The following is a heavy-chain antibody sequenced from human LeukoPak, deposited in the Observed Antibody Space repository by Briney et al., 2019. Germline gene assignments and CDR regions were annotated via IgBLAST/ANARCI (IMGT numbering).Heavy chain of an antibody. Sequence: GASVTVSCKASGGTSSSYAISWVRQAPGQGLEWMGGIIPIFGTANYAQKFQGRVTMTRDTSISTAFMDLSRLSSDDTAIYYCARDIYCSGGSCSLRYYHGLDVWGQGTTVTVSS. CDR2: IIPIFGTA. V-gene: IGHV1-69*05. J-gene: IGHJ6*02. D-gene: IGHD2-15*01. CDR1: GGTSSSYA. CDR3: ARDIYCSGGSCSLRYYHGLDV.